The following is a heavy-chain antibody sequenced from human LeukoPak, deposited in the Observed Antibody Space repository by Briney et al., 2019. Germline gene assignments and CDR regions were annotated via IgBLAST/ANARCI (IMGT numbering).Heavy chain of an antibody. Sequence: GGSLRLSCAASGFTFSSYEMNWVRQAPGKGLEWVSYISSSGSTIYYADSVKGRFTISRDNAKNSLYLQMNSLRAEDTAVYYCAREQWLGGLYWGQGTLVTVSS. CDR2: ISSSGSTI. CDR3: AREQWLGGLY. V-gene: IGHV3-48*03. J-gene: IGHJ4*02. D-gene: IGHD6-19*01. CDR1: GFTFSSYE.